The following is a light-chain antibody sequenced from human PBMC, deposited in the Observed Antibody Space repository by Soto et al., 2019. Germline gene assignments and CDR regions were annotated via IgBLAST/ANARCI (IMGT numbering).Light chain of an antibody. CDR3: QRRSNWPPLFT. CDR1: QSVSSY. V-gene: IGKV3-11*01. J-gene: IGKJ3*01. CDR2: DAS. Sequence: EIVLTQSPATLSLSPGERATLSCRASQSVSSYLAWYQQKPGQAPRLLIYDASNRATGIPARFSGSGSGTDFTLTISSLEPEDFAVYYCQRRSNWPPLFTFGPGI.